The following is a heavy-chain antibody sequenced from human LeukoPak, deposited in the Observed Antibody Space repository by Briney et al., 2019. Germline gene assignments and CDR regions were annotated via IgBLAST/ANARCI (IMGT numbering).Heavy chain of an antibody. Sequence: GGSLRLSGLTSGFTLSTNAMSWVRQAPGKGLEWISGISGSGASTYYADSVKGRFTISRDDSRNTLYPQMNSLRGDDTAVYYCAKDVGKWESLHFFDYWGQGTLVTVSS. CDR1: GFTLSTNA. CDR2: ISGSGAST. D-gene: IGHD1-26*01. J-gene: IGHJ4*02. CDR3: AKDVGKWESLHFFDY. V-gene: IGHV3-23*01.